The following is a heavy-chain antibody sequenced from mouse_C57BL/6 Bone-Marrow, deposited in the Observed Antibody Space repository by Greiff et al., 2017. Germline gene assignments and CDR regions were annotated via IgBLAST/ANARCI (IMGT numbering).Heavy chain of an antibody. CDR3: ARRPLDY. J-gene: IGHJ2*01. CDR2: ISSGGSYT. CDR1: GFTFSSYG. V-gene: IGHV5-6*02. Sequence: EVKLMESGGDLVKPGGSLKLSCAASGFTFSSYGMSWVRQTPDKRLEWVATISSGGSYTYYPDSVKGRFTISRDNAKTTLYLQMSSLKAEDTAMYYCARRPLDYWGQGTTLTVSS.